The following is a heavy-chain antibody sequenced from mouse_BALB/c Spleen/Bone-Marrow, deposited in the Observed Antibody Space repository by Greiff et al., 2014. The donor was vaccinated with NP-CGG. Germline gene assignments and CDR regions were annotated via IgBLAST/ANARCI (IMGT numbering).Heavy chain of an antibody. Sequence: VQGVESGPGLVAPSQSLSITCTVSGFSLTGYGVSWVRQSPGKGLEWLGMIWGDGSTDYNSALKSRLSLSKDNSKSQVFLKMNSLQTDDTARYYCARDSFLITRALDYWGQGTSVTVSS. CDR1: GFSLTGYG. D-gene: IGHD2-4*01. V-gene: IGHV2-6-7*01. CDR3: ARDSFLITRALDY. J-gene: IGHJ4*01. CDR2: IWGDGST.